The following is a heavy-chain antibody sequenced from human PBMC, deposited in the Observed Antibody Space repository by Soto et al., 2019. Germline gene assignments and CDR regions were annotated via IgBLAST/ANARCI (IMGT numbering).Heavy chain of an antibody. CDR3: ARTSSSWYRYFHEEYYYYGMDV. D-gene: IGHD6-13*01. J-gene: IGHJ6*02. CDR2: ISYDGSNK. V-gene: IGHV3-30-3*01. Sequence: GGSLRLSCVASGFTFSSYAMHWVRQAPGKGLEWVAVISYDGSNKYYADSVKGRFTISRDNSKNTLYLQMNSLRAEDTAVYYCARTSSSWYRYFHEEYYYYGMDVWGQGTTVTVSS. CDR1: GFTFSSYA.